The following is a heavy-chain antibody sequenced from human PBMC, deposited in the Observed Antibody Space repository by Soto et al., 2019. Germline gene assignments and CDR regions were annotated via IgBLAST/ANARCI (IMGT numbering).Heavy chain of an antibody. CDR3: ARDIGRYYDSSGYLAFDI. V-gene: IGHV1-2*04. D-gene: IGHD3-22*01. CDR2: INPNSGGT. J-gene: IGHJ3*02. CDR1: GYTFTGYY. Sequence: GASVKVSCKASGYTFTGYYMHWVRQAPGQGLEWMGWINPNSGGTNYAQKFQGWVTMTRDTSISTAYMELSRLRSDDAAVYYCARDIGRYYDSSGYLAFDIWGQGTMVTVSS.